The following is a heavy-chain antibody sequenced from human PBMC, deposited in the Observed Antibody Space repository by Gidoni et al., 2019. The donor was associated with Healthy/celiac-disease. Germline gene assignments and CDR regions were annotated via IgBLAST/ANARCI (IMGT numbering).Heavy chain of an antibody. V-gene: IGHV3-23*01. CDR1: GFTFRRDA. Sequence: EVQLLESGGGLVQPGGSLNLPCAAPGFTFRRDAMSWVRQAPGKGLEWVSAISGSGGSTYYADSVKGRFTISRDNSKNTLYLQMNSLRAEDTAVYYCAKDPALSAPRVLGYGMDVWGQGTTVTVSS. D-gene: IGHD3-16*01. CDR2: ISGSGGST. J-gene: IGHJ6*02. CDR3: AKDPALSAPRVLGYGMDV.